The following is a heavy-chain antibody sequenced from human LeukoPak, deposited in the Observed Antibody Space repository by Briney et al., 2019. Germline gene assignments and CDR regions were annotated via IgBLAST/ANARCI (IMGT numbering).Heavy chain of an antibody. CDR3: AETYYYDSSDTEGAFDI. Sequence: ASVKVSCKASGYTFTSYGISWVRQAPGQGLEWMGRIIPIFGTANYAQKFQGRVTITTDESTSTAYMELSSLRSEDTAVYYCAETYYYDSSDTEGAFDIWGQGTMVTVSS. D-gene: IGHD3-22*01. J-gene: IGHJ3*02. CDR2: IIPIFGTA. CDR1: GYTFTSYG. V-gene: IGHV1-69*05.